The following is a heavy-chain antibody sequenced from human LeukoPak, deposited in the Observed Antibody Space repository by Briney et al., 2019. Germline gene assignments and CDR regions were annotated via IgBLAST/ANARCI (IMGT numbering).Heavy chain of an antibody. V-gene: IGHV3-30*04. Sequence: GGSLRLSCAASGFTFSNYAIHWVRQAPGKGLEWVAVMSSDGRDKHYADSVKGRFTISRDNSKNTLYLQMNSLRTEDTAIYYCARDLRKSADYYFDYWGQGSLVTVSS. CDR3: ARDLRKSADYYFDY. J-gene: IGHJ4*02. CDR1: GFTFSNYA. D-gene: IGHD2-21*02. CDR2: MSSDGRDK.